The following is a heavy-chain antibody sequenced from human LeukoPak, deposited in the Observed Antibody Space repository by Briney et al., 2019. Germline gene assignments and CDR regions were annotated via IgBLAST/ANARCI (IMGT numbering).Heavy chain of an antibody. D-gene: IGHD1-1*01. V-gene: IGHV3-13*01. Sequence: TGGSLRLSCAASGFTFSSFDMHWVRQPTGQGLEWVSTIGTASDTYYPGSVEGRFTLSRDNAKNSLYLQMNSLTAGDTAVYYCARGPPHGKYYYMDVWGKGTTVTVSS. CDR1: GFTFSSFD. J-gene: IGHJ6*03. CDR3: ARGPPHGKYYYMDV. CDR2: IGTASDT.